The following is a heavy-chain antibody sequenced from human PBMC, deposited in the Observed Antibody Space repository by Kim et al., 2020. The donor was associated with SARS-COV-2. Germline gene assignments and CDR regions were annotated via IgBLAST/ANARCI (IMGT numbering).Heavy chain of an antibody. V-gene: IGHV3-48*02. CDR3: ARDGIIQGGRFDH. D-gene: IGHD1-26*01. J-gene: IGHJ4*02. Sequence: YYADSVKGRFTISRDNAKDSLYLQMNSLRDEDTAVYYCARDGIIQGGRFDHWGQGTLVTVSS.